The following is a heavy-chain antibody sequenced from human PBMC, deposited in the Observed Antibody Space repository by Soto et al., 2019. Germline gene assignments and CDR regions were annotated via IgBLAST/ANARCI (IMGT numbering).Heavy chain of an antibody. CDR2: IYYSGST. V-gene: IGHV4-59*08. Sequence: SETLSLTCTVSGGSISSYYWSWIRQPPGKGLEWIGYIYYSGSTNYNPSLKSRVTISVDTSKNQFSLKLSSVTAADTAVYYCAGRYSSGWYAYYYYYRMDVWGQGTTVTVSS. J-gene: IGHJ6*02. CDR3: AGRYSSGWYAYYYYYRMDV. D-gene: IGHD6-19*01. CDR1: GGSISSYY.